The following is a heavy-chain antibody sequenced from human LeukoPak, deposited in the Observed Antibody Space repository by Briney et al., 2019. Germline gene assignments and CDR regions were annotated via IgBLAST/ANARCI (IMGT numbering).Heavy chain of an antibody. CDR1: GDSVSSNSVT. CDR2: TYYRSTWYN. Sequence: SQTLSLTCAISGDSVSSNSVTWNWIGQSPSRGLEWLGRTYYRSTWYNDYAVSVRGRITVNPDTSKNQFSLHLNSVTPEDTAVYYCARRLTQYDCFDPWGQGILVTVSS. V-gene: IGHV6-1*01. CDR3: ARRLTQYDCFDP. D-gene: IGHD2-2*01. J-gene: IGHJ5*02.